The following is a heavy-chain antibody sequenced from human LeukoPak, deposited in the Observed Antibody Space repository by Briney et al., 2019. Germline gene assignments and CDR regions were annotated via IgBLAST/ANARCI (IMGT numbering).Heavy chain of an antibody. J-gene: IGHJ4*02. D-gene: IGHD2-21*01. Sequence: GGSLRLSCAASGFTFSSYWMHWVRQAPGKGLVWVSRINSDGSSTSYADSVKGRFTISRDNAKNTVYLQVNSLRAEDTAVYYCARGMFGGHCTDYWGQGTLVTVSS. V-gene: IGHV3-74*01. CDR1: GFTFSSYW. CDR3: ARGMFGGHCTDY. CDR2: INSDGSST.